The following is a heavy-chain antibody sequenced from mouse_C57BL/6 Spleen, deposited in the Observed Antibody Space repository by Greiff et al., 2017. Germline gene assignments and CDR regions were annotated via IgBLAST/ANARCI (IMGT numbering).Heavy chain of an antibody. V-gene: IGHV1-50*01. J-gene: IGHJ3*01. CDR3: ARSERDGYSFAY. D-gene: IGHD2-3*01. Sequence: VQLQQSGAELVKPGASVKLSCKASGYTFTSYWMQWVKQRPGQGLEWIGEIDPSDSYTNYNQKFKGKATLTVDTSSSTAYMQLSSLTSEDSAVYYCARSERDGYSFAYWGQGTLVTVSA. CDR1: GYTFTSYW. CDR2: IDPSDSYT.